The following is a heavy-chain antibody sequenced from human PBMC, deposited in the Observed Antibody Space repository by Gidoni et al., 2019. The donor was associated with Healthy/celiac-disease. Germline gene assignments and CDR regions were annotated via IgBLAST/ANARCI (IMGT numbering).Heavy chain of an antibody. CDR1: GFTFSSYR. J-gene: IGHJ3*02. CDR3: ARYGYSYGLAAIDAFDI. V-gene: IGHV3-48*01. Sequence: EVQLVESGRGLVQPGGSLRPSCAASGFTFSSYRMNWVRQAPGKGLEWVSYISSSSSTIYYADSVKGRFTISRDNAKNPLYLQMNSLRAEDTAVYYCARYGYSYGLAAIDAFDIWGQGTMVTVSS. CDR2: ISSSSSTI. D-gene: IGHD5-18*01.